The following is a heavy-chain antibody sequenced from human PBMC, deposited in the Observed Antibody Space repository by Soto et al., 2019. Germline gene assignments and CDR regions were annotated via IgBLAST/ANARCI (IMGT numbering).Heavy chain of an antibody. Sequence: GGSLRLSCAASGFTFGSYAMSWVRQAPGKGLEWVSAISGSGGSTYYADSVKGRFTISRDNSKNTLYLQMNSLRAEDTAVYYCAKDVRRAVGYYFDYWGQGTLVTVSS. V-gene: IGHV3-23*01. CDR2: ISGSGGST. CDR3: AKDVRRAVGYYFDY. J-gene: IGHJ4*02. D-gene: IGHD1-1*01. CDR1: GFTFGSYA.